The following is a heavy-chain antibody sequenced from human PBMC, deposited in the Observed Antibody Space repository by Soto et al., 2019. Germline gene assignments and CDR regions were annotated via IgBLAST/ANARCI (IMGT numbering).Heavy chain of an antibody. CDR2: IYPGDSDP. Sequence: GESLKISCKGSGYSFTSYWIGWVRQMPGKGLEWMGIIYPGDSDPRYSPSFQGQVTISADKSISTAYLQWSSLRASDTAMYYCARRRAAAGTSYYYYYGMDVWGQGTTVTVSS. V-gene: IGHV5-51*01. D-gene: IGHD6-13*01. J-gene: IGHJ6*02. CDR3: ARRRAAAGTSYYYYYGMDV. CDR1: GYSFTSYW.